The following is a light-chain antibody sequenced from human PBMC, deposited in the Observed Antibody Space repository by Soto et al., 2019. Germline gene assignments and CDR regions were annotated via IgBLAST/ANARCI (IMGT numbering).Light chain of an antibody. Sequence: DIQMTQSPSTLSASVGDRVTITCRASQSISSWLAWYQQKPRKAPKLLIYKASSLESGVPSRFSGSGSGTEVTLTISSLQPDDCATYYCQQYNSYPTFGQGTKVEIK. CDR1: QSISSW. J-gene: IGKJ1*01. CDR3: QQYNSYPT. V-gene: IGKV1-5*03. CDR2: KAS.